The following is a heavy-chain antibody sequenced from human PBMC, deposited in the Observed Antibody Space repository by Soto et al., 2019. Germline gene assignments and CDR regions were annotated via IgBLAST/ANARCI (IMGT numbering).Heavy chain of an antibody. Sequence: SLRLSCAASGFTFSSYAMHWVRQAPGKGLEWVAVISYDGSNKYYADSVKGRFTISRENAKNSLYLQMNSLRAGDTAVYYCARVSWTTDAFDIWGQGTMVTVSS. D-gene: IGHD1-1*01. CDR3: ARVSWTTDAFDI. CDR1: GFTFSSYA. V-gene: IGHV3-30*14. J-gene: IGHJ3*02. CDR2: ISYDGSNK.